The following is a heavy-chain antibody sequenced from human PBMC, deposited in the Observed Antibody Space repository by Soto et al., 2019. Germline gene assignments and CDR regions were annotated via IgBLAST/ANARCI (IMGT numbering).Heavy chain of an antibody. Sequence: QVQLVQSGAEVKKPGASVKVSCKASGYTFTSYGISWVRQAPGQGLEWMGWISAYNGNTNYAQKLQGRVTMTTDTSTSTAYMELRSLRSDDTAVYYWARDEFGQPIAYSSGWYSEAFDIWGQGTMVTVSS. V-gene: IGHV1-18*01. CDR1: GYTFTSYG. CDR2: ISAYNGNT. J-gene: IGHJ3*02. D-gene: IGHD6-19*01. CDR3: ARDEFGQPIAYSSGWYSEAFDI.